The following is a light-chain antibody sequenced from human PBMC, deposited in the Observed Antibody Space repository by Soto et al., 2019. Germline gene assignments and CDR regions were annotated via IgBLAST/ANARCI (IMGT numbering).Light chain of an antibody. Sequence: QSVLTQPASVSGSPGQSITISCTGTSSDVGSYNVVSWYQQHPGKAPKLMIYEVSKRPSGVSNRFSGSKSGNTASLTISGLQAEDEADYYCCSYAGSSTVFGTGTKLTVL. J-gene: IGLJ1*01. CDR3: CSYAGSSTV. V-gene: IGLV2-23*02. CDR1: SSDVGSYNV. CDR2: EVS.